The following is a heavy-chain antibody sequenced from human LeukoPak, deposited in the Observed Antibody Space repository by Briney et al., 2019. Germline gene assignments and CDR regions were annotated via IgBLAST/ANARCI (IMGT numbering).Heavy chain of an antibody. V-gene: IGHV3-30-3*01. J-gene: IGHJ4*02. CDR1: GFTFSNYA. CDR3: AKDLLGIAVTGLFDY. D-gene: IGHD6-19*01. Sequence: GRSLRLSCAASGFTFSNYAMHWARQAPGKGLEWVAFISHDRSNNCHADSVKGRFTISRDNAKNTLYLHMNSLRGEDTAVYYCAKDLLGIAVTGLFDYWGQGTPVTVSS. CDR2: ISHDRSNN.